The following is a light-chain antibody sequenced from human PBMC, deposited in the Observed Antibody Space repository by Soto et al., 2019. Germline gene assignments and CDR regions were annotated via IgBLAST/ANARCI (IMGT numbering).Light chain of an antibody. CDR1: QSVSPN. Sequence: EILMTQSPATLSVSPGERATLSCRASQSVSPNLAWYQQRPGQAPRLLIYGASTRATGIPGRFSGSGSGTEFTLTISSLESEDFAVYYCQQCYNWPQWTFGGGTKVDIK. V-gene: IGKV3-15*01. CDR2: GAS. CDR3: QQCYNWPQWT. J-gene: IGKJ4*02.